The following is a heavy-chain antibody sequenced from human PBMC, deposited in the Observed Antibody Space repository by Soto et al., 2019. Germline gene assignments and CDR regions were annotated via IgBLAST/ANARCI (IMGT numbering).Heavy chain of an antibody. CDR1: GFTFRSYW. J-gene: IGHJ6*02. CDR2: IKQDGSEK. D-gene: IGHD3-16*01. CDR3: ARDPALGVYGDDDYYYYGIDV. Sequence: PGGSLRLSFETSGFTFRSYWMSWVRQAPGKGLEWVADIKQDGSEKYYVDSVKGRFTISRDNAKNSLYLQMNSLRAEDTAVYYCARDPALGVYGDDDYYYYGIDVWGQGTTVTVSS. V-gene: IGHV3-7*03.